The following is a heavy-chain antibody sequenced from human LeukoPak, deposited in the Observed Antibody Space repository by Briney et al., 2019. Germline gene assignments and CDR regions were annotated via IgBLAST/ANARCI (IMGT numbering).Heavy chain of an antibody. J-gene: IGHJ6*02. D-gene: IGHD3-3*01. CDR2: ISAYNGNT. CDR1: GYTFTSYG. CDR3: ARRPTTDVRFLEWFQDYYGMDV. V-gene: IGHV1-18*01. Sequence: GASVKVSCKASGYTFTSYGISWVRQAPGQGLEWMGWISAYNGNTNYAQKLQGRVTMTTDTSTSTDYMELRSLRSDDTAVYYCARRPTTDVRFLEWFQDYYGMDVWGQGTTVTVSS.